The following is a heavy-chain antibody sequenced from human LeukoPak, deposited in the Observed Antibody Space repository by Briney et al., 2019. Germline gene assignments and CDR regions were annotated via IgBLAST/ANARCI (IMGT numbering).Heavy chain of an antibody. CDR2: IIPILGIA. CDR3: ARESSCDTTNCLAPTDWFDP. J-gene: IGHJ5*02. V-gene: IGHV1-69*04. D-gene: IGHD2/OR15-2a*01. CDR1: GGTFSSYA. Sequence: ASVKVSCKASGGTFSSYAISWVRQAPGQGLEWMGRIIPILGIANYAQKFQGRVTITADKSTSTAYMELSSLRSEDTAVYYCARESSCDTTNCLAPTDWFDPWGQGTLVTVSS.